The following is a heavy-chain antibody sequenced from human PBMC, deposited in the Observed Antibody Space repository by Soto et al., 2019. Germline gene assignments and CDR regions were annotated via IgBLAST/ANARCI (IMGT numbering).Heavy chain of an antibody. J-gene: IGHJ5*02. V-gene: IGHV3-23*01. CDR1: GFTFSSYA. D-gene: IGHD2-2*01. Sequence: EVQLLESGGGLVQPGGSLRLSCAASGFTFSSYAMCWVRQAPGKGLEWVSAISGSGGSTYYADSVKGRFTISRDNSKNTLYLQMNSLIADDTAVYYCAKAQKKYQLVCFDPWGQGTLVTGSS. CDR3: AKAQKKYQLVCFDP. CDR2: ISGSGGST.